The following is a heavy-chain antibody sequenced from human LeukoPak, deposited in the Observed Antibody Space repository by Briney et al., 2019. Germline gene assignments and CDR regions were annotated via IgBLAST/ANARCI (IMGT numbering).Heavy chain of an antibody. D-gene: IGHD5-12*01. CDR1: GGSFSGYY. J-gene: IGHJ6*02. Sequence: SETLSLTCAVYGGSFSGYYWSWIRQPPGKGLEWIGEINHSGSTNYNPSLKSRVTISVDTSKNQFSLKLSSVTAADTAVYYCASLYSGYDLDYGMDVWGQGTTVTVSS. CDR2: INHSGST. CDR3: ASLYSGYDLDYGMDV. V-gene: IGHV4-34*01.